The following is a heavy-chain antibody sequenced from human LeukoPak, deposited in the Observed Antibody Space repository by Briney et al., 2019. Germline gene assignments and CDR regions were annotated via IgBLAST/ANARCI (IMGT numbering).Heavy chain of an antibody. J-gene: IGHJ4*02. CDR3: ARGGDGHNHPFDY. Sequence: PSETLSLTCAVYGGSFSGHYWSLIRQVPGKGLEWIGEIGHSGSTNYNPSLKSRVGISLDRSTTQFSLKVKSVTDTDTGVYFCARGGDGHNHPFDYWGQGTQVTVSS. D-gene: IGHD5-24*01. V-gene: IGHV4-34*01. CDR2: IGHSGST. CDR1: GGSFSGHY.